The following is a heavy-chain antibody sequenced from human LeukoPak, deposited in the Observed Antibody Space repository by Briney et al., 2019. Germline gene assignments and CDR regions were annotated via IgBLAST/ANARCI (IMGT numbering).Heavy chain of an antibody. CDR3: CVIHYGRRSNFDY. CDR2: MNPNSGNT. J-gene: IGHJ4*02. V-gene: IGHV1-8*01. Sequence: ASVKVSCKASGYTFTSYDINWVRQATGQGLEWMGWMNPNSGNTGYAQKFQGRVTMTRNTSISTAYMELSNLRSEDTAVYYCCVIHYGRRSNFDYWGQGTLVTVSS. CDR1: GYTFTSYD. D-gene: IGHD3-10*01.